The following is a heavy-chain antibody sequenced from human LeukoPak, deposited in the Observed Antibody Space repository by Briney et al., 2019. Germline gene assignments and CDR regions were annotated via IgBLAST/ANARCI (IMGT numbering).Heavy chain of an antibody. J-gene: IGHJ4*02. V-gene: IGHV3-30*18. CDR2: ISYDGSNK. Sequence: GGSLRLSCAASGFTFSSYGMHWVRQAPGKGLEWVAVISYDGSNKYYADSVKGRFTISRDNSKNTLYLQMNSLRAEDTAVYYCAKGYYDILTGSWIDYWGQGTLVTVSP. CDR1: GFTFSSYG. CDR3: AKGYYDILTGSWIDY. D-gene: IGHD3-9*01.